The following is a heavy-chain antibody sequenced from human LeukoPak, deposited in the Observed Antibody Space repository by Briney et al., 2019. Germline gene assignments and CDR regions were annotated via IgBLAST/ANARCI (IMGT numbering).Heavy chain of an antibody. J-gene: IGHJ4*02. Sequence: TGGSLRLSCSASGFTISSNYMSWVRQAPGKGLEWISVIYSGGSTYYADSVEGRFTISRDISKNTLYLETNSLRADDTAVYYCARAGTYAARYYFDHWGQGTLVTVSS. V-gene: IGHV3-53*01. CDR3: ARAGTYAARYYFDH. CDR1: GFTISSNY. CDR2: IYSGGST. D-gene: IGHD2-15*01.